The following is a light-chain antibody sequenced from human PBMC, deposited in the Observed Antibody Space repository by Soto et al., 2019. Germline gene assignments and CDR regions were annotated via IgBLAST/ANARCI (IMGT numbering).Light chain of an antibody. CDR3: SSYTSSSTLLYV. CDR2: DVS. Sequence: QSALTQPASVSGSPGQSITLSCTGTSSDVGGYNYVSWYQQHPGQAPKLMIYDVSTRPSGVSNRFSGSKSGNTASLTISGLQAEDEAEYYCSSYTSSSTLLYVFGTGTNVTV. J-gene: IGLJ1*01. CDR1: SSDVGGYNY. V-gene: IGLV2-14*01.